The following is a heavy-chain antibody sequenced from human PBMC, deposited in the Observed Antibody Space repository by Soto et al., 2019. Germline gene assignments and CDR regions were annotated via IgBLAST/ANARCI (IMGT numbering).Heavy chain of an antibody. CDR3: ASNSSSYTNIYYYGMDV. CDR2: ISDDGSNK. CDR1: GFTFSSYA. V-gene: IGHV3-30-3*01. Sequence: PGGSLRLSCAASGFTFSSYAMHWVRQAPGKGLEWVAVISDDGSNKYYADSVKGRFTISRDNSKNTLYLQMNSLRAEDTAVYYCASNSSSYTNIYYYGMDVWGQGTTVTVSS. J-gene: IGHJ6*02. D-gene: IGHD6-13*01.